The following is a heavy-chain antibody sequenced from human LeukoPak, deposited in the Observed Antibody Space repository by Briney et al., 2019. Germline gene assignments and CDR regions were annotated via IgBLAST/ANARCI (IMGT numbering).Heavy chain of an antibody. Sequence: GGSLRLSCAASGFTFSSYWMSWVRQDPGKGLEWVANIKQDGSEKYYRVSVKGRFTISTDNAKNSLYLQMNSPRAEDTAVYYCARGDYYDSSGYYVDAFDVWGQGTMVTVSS. CDR3: ARGDYYDSSGYYVDAFDV. V-gene: IGHV3-7*03. CDR2: IKQDGSEK. J-gene: IGHJ3*01. CDR1: GFTFSSYW. D-gene: IGHD3-22*01.